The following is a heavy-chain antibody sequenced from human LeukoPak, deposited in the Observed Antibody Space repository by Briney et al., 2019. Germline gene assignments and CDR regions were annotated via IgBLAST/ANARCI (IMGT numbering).Heavy chain of an antibody. Sequence: ASVKVSCKASGYTFTSYDINWVRQATGQGLEWMGWMNPNSGNAGYAQKFQGIVTMTRNTSISTAYMEVSSLRSEDTAVYYCARGGDSSSWYGYWGQGTLVTVSS. CDR1: GYTFTSYD. D-gene: IGHD6-13*01. J-gene: IGHJ4*02. CDR2: MNPNSGNA. V-gene: IGHV1-8*01. CDR3: ARGGDSSSWYGY.